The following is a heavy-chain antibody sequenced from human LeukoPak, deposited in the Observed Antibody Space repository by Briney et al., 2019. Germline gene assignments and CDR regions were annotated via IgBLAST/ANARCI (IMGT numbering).Heavy chain of an antibody. D-gene: IGHD3-10*01. Sequence: GGSLRLSCAGSGFSFNDYDMSWVRQAPGKGLEWVSYISRSGSYTYYTDSVKGRFTVSRDNAKNSLFLQMDGLRAEDTAVYYCSGPLSFGELFRLDYWGQGILVTVSS. CDR3: SGPLSFGELFRLDY. CDR2: ISRSGSYT. J-gene: IGHJ4*02. CDR1: GFSFNDYD. V-gene: IGHV3-11*06.